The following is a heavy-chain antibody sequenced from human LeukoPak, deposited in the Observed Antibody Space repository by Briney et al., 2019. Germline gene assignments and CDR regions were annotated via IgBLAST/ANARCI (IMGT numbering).Heavy chain of an antibody. J-gene: IGHJ4*02. CDR3: AKDIETGGWYYFDY. D-gene: IGHD1-14*01. CDR2: ISWNSGSI. Sequence: GRSLRLSCAASGFTFDDYAMHWVRQAPGKGLEWVSGISWNSGSIGYADSVKGRFTISRDNAKNSLYLQMNSLRAEDTALYYCAKDIETGGWYYFDYWGQGTLVTVSS. V-gene: IGHV3-9*01. CDR1: GFTFDDYA.